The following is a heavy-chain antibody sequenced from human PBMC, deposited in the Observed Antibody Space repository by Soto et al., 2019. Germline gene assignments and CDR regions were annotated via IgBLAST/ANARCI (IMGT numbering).Heavy chain of an antibody. V-gene: IGHV3-30-3*01. Sequence: GGSLRLSCAASGFTFSSYAMHWVRQAPGKGLEWVAVISYDGSNKYYADSVKGRFTISRDNSKNTLYLQMNSLRAEDTAVYYCARARITMVRGVIRYYYGMDVWGQGTTVTVSS. CDR3: ARARITMVRGVIRYYYGMDV. CDR1: GFTFSSYA. D-gene: IGHD3-10*01. J-gene: IGHJ6*02. CDR2: ISYDGSNK.